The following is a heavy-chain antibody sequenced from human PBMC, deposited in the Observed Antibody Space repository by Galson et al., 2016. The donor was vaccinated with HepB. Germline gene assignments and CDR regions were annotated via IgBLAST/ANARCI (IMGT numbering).Heavy chain of an antibody. CDR1: GYTFSTYG. D-gene: IGHD5-18*01. V-gene: IGHV1-18*01. J-gene: IGHJ3*01. CDR2: VSTYDGDR. Sequence: SVKVSCKASGYTFSTYGVSWVRQAPGQGLEWMGWVSTYDGDRNYAQKLQGRVTMTTDTSTNTAYMELRSLTSDDTAVYYCASERGYGSDPFDFWGQGKMVTVSS. CDR3: ASERGYGSDPFDF.